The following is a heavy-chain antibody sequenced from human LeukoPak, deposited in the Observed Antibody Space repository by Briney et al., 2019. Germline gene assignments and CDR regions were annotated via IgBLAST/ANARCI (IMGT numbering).Heavy chain of an antibody. Sequence: GGSLRLSCAASGFPFSTYWMSWVRQAPGKGLEWVANINQDGTEKYYVDSVKGRFTISRDNSKNTLYLQMNSLRAEDTAVYYCAKDAYDYVWGSYRYTNFDYWGQGTLVTVSS. V-gene: IGHV3-7*03. CDR3: AKDAYDYVWGSYRYTNFDY. J-gene: IGHJ4*02. D-gene: IGHD3-16*02. CDR2: INQDGTEK. CDR1: GFPFSTYW.